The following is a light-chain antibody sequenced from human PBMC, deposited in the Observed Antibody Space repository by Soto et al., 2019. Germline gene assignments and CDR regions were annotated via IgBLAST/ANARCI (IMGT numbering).Light chain of an antibody. CDR3: QHRANWPLT. V-gene: IGKV3-11*01. J-gene: IGKJ4*01. CDR2: DAS. Sequence: EIVLTQSPATLSLSPGERATLSCRASQSLSRSLAWYQQKPGQAPRLLIYDASNRATGIPARFSGSGSGTDSTLTISSLEPEDFALYYCQHRANWPLTFGGGTKVEIK. CDR1: QSLSRS.